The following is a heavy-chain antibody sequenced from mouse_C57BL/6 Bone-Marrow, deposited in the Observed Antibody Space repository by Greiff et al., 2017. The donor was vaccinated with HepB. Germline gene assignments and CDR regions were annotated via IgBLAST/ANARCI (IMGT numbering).Heavy chain of an antibody. D-gene: IGHD1-1*01. CDR1: GYSFTDYN. CDR2: INPNYGTT. Sequence: EVQLVESGPELVKPGASVKISCKASGYSFTDYNMNWVKQSNGKSLEWIGVINPNYGTTSYNQKFKGKATLTVDQSSSTAYMQLNSLTSEDSAVYYCAPDYYGSSYYYAMDYWGQGTSVTVSS. V-gene: IGHV1-39*01. CDR3: APDYYGSSYYYAMDY. J-gene: IGHJ4*01.